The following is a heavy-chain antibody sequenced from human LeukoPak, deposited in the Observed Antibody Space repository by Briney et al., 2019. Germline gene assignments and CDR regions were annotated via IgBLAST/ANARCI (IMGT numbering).Heavy chain of an antibody. J-gene: IGHJ4*02. CDR3: AKDWRADY. CDR2: VGSSGAGT. CDR1: GFTFSNYP. Sequence: GGSLRLSCVASGFTFSNYPMTWVRQAPGEGLEWVSAVGSSGAGTKYAESVKGRFTISRDNSKSTLYLQMNSLRDEDTAVYYCAKDWRADYWGQGTLVTVSS. V-gene: IGHV3-23*01.